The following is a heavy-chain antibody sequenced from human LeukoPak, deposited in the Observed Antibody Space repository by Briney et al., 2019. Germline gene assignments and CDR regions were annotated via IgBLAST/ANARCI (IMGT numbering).Heavy chain of an antibody. J-gene: IGHJ6*03. Sequence: PSETLSLTCAVYGGSFSGYYWSWIRQPPGKGLEWIGEINDSGSTNYNPSLRSRVTISVDTSKNQFSLKLSSVTAADTAVYYCPRLSPYDYVWGSYRYSYYYMDVWGKGTTVTVSS. D-gene: IGHD3-16*02. CDR3: PRLSPYDYVWGSYRYSYYYMDV. V-gene: IGHV4-34*01. CDR1: GGSFSGYY. CDR2: INDSGST.